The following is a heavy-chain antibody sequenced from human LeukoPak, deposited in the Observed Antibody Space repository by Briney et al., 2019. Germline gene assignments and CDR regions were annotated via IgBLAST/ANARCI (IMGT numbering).Heavy chain of an antibody. D-gene: IGHD3-10*01. Sequence: GGPLRLSCAASGFTFSSYGMSWVRQAPGKGLEWVSAISGSGGSTYYADSVKGRFTISRDNSKNTLYLQMNSLRAEDTAVYYCAKRAYGSGSYPYFVDYWGQGTLVTVSS. CDR3: AKRAYGSGSYPYFVDY. J-gene: IGHJ4*02. CDR1: GFTFSSYG. V-gene: IGHV3-23*01. CDR2: ISGSGGST.